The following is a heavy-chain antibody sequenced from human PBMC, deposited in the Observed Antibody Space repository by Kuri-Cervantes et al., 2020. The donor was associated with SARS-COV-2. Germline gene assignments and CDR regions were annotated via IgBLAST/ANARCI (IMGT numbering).Heavy chain of an antibody. CDR3: VRDWDHWNLDY. V-gene: IGHV3-73*01. Sequence: GGSLRLSCAASGFSFSGSAVHWVRQASGKGLEWVGRIRSKANSHETVYAASVNGRFTISRDDSKNTAYLQMNSLKTEDTAVYYCVRDWDHWNLDYWGQGTLVTVSS. CDR2: IRSKANSHET. J-gene: IGHJ4*02. CDR1: GFSFSGSA. D-gene: IGHD1-1*01.